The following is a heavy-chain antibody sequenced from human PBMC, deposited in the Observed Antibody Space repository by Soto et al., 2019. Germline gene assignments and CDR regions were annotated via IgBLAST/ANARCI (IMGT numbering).Heavy chain of an antibody. D-gene: IGHD3-22*01. J-gene: IGHJ4*02. V-gene: IGHV3-11*04. CDR3: GKVAGGGYYPVER. Sequence: GGSLRLSCAASGLSFSDYYMNWIRRAPGKGLEWVSLISTSGSSTDYADSVKGRFTISRDSAKNSLSLQMDSLRVEETAVYYCGKVAGGGYYPVERWGQGTLVTVSS. CDR1: GLSFSDYY. CDR2: ISTSGSST.